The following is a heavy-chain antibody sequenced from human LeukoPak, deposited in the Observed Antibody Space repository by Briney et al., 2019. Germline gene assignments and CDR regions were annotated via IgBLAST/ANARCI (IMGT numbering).Heavy chain of an antibody. CDR1: GGSISSSSYY. V-gene: IGHV4-39*01. CDR3: ARRRFVRGPDVVNPFDY. J-gene: IGHJ4*02. Sequence: SETLSLTCTVSGGSISSSSYYWGWIRQPPGKGLEWIGSINYSGSTYYNPSLESRVTISVDTSKNQFSLKLSSVTAADTAVYYCARRRFVRGPDVVNPFDYWGQGTLVTVSS. D-gene: IGHD2-8*01. CDR2: INYSGST.